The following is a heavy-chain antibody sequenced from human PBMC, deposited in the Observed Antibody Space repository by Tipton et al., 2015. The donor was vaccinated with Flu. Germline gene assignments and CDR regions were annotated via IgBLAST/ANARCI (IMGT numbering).Heavy chain of an antibody. Sequence: TLSLTCTVSGGSITSSTYFCAWIRQPPGKGLELIGSVYPSGTTYYNPSLKSRVTISVDTSKSQFSLKLRSVTAADTAVYYCARLSYYDVDLKNFYFDYWGQGALVTVSS. CDR2: VYPSGTT. D-gene: IGHD3-10*02. CDR3: ARLSYYDVDLKNFYFDY. V-gene: IGHV4-39*01. CDR1: GGSITSSTYF. J-gene: IGHJ4*02.